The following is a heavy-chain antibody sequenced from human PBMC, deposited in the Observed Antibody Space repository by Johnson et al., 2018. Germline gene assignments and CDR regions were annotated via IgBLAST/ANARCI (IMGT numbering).Heavy chain of an antibody. V-gene: IGHV3-9*01. D-gene: IGHD1-26*01. CDR3: AKDKGTGGTYSEPRGSYYYYYYMDV. Sequence: EVQLVESGGGLVQXGRSLRLXCAASGFTFDDYAMHWVRQAPGKGLEWVSGISWNSGTIAYADSVKGRFPISRDNAKNSLYLQMNSLRAEGTALYYCAKDKGTGGTYSEPRGSYYYYYYMDVWGKGTTVTVSS. CDR1: GFTFDDYA. CDR2: ISWNSGTI. J-gene: IGHJ6*03.